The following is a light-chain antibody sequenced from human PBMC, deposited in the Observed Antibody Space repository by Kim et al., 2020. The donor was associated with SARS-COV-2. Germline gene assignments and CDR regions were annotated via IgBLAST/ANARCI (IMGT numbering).Light chain of an antibody. V-gene: IGKV1-39*01. CDR1: QSITRH. CDR2: AAS. J-gene: IGKJ3*01. CDR3: QESYTTPFT. Sequence: DIQMTQSPSSLSASVGDRVTITCRASQSITRHLNWFQQRPGKAPNLLIYAASSLQSGVPSRFSGSGSGTDFTLTISSLQPEDFATYYCQESYTTPFTFGPGTKVDIK.